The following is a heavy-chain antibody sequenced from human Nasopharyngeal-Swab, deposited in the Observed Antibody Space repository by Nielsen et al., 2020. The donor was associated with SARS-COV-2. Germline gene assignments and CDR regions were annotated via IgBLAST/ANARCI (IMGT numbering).Heavy chain of an antibody. CDR2: INHSGST. J-gene: IGHJ4*02. CDR1: GGSFSGYY. Sequence: SETLSLTCAVYGGSFSGYYWSWIRQPPGKGLEWIGEINHSGSTNYNPSLKSRVTISVDTSKNQFSLTLSSVTAADTAMYYCARYSDYYDRSGYFITNYYFDYWGQGTLVTVSS. CDR3: ARYSDYYDRSGYFITNYYFDY. V-gene: IGHV4-34*01. D-gene: IGHD3-22*01.